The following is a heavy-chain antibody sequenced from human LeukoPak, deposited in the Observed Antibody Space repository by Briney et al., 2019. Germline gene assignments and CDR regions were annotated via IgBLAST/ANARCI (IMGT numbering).Heavy chain of an antibody. V-gene: IGHV3-21*01. Sequence: GGSLRLSCAASGLTFSSYSMNWVRQAPGKGLEWVSSISSSSNYIYYADSVKGRFTISRDNAKNSLYLQMNSLRAEDTAVYYXXXXXXXXXXXXXXXXXXFXXXXXGXXVTVSX. CDR1: GLTFSSYS. CDR2: ISSSSNYI. CDR3: XXXXXXXXXXXXXXXXXFXX. J-gene: IGHJ4*01.